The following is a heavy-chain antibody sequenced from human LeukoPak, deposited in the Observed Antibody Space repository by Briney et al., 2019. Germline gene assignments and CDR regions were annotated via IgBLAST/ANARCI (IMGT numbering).Heavy chain of an antibody. V-gene: IGHV4-61*01. J-gene: IGHJ4*02. D-gene: IGHD5-12*01. CDR2: ISYRGST. CDR3: ARLTYDERGSDLFDY. Sequence: SETLSLTCTVSGASVSTSPYYWSWIRQPPGKGLEYIGYISYRGSTDYNPSLNSRVTISVDTSENQFSLRLNYVTAADTAVCYCARLTYDERGSDLFDYWGQGTLVTVSS. CDR1: GASVSTSPYY.